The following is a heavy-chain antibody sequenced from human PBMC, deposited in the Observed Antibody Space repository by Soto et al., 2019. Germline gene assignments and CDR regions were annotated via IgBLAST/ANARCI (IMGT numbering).Heavy chain of an antibody. Sequence: GGSLRLSCAASGFTFSSYAMSWVRQAPGKGLEWVSAISGSGGSTYYADSVKGRFTISRDNAKNSLYLQMNSLRAEDTALYHCARVMVRGVISDAFDIWGQGTMVTVSS. CDR1: GFTFSSYA. CDR3: ARVMVRGVISDAFDI. CDR2: ISGSGGST. J-gene: IGHJ3*02. D-gene: IGHD3-10*01. V-gene: IGHV3-23*01.